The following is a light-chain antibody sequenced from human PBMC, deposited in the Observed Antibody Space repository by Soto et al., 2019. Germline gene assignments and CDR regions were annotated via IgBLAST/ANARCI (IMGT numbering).Light chain of an antibody. J-gene: IGKJ1*01. Sequence: AIRMTQSPSSLSASTGDRVTITCRASQGISSYFAWYQQKPGKAPKLLIYAASTLQSGVPSRFSGSGSGTDFTVTISCLQSEDFATYYCQQYYSYPQTFGQGNKVESK. CDR3: QQYYSYPQT. CDR1: QGISSY. V-gene: IGKV1-8*01. CDR2: AAS.